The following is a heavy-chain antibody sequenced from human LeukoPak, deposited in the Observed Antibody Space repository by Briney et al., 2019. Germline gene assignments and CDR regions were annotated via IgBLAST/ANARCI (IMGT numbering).Heavy chain of an antibody. CDR2: INSNNGDS. D-gene: IGHD3-10*01. CDR3: ARDRVSGGNDY. J-gene: IGHJ4*02. CDR1: GYTFTGYD. V-gene: IGHV1-2*02. Sequence: ASVKVSCKASGYTFTGYDLHWVRQAPGQGLEYMGWINSNNGDSKNTQTFQGRVTMTRDTSISTVYMELTRLRSDDTAVYYCARDRVSGGNDYWGQGTLVTVSS.